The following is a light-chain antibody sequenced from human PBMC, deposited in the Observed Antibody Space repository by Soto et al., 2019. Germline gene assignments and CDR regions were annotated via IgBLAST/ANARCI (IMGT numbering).Light chain of an antibody. CDR1: QSISSY. CDR2: AAS. V-gene: IGKV1-39*01. Sequence: DIQMTQSPSSLSASVGDRVTITCRASQSISSYVNWYQQKPGKAPKLLIYAASSLQSGVRSRFSGSGSGTDFTLTISSLQPEDFATYYCQQSYSTPPTFGQGTKLEIK. J-gene: IGKJ2*01. CDR3: QQSYSTPPT.